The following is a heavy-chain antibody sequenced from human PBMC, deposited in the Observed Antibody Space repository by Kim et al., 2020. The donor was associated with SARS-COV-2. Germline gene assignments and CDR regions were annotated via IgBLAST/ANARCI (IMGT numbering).Heavy chain of an antibody. D-gene: IGHD3-10*01. CDR1: GFTFSTYG. J-gene: IGHJ4*02. V-gene: IGHV3-48*01. CDR2: ISSSSTTI. CDR3: ARGGDV. Sequence: GGSLRLSCAASGFTFSTYGMNWVRQAPGKGLEWLSYISSSSTTIYFSDSVKGRFTISRDDAKNSVYLQMNSLRVEDTALYYCARGGDVWGKGTLVTVSS.